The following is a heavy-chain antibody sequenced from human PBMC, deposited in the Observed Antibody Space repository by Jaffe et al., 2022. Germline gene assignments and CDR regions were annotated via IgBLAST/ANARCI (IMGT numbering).Heavy chain of an antibody. D-gene: IGHD2-15*01. Sequence: QVQLVQSGAEVKKPGASVKVSCKASGYTFTSYYMHWVRQAPGQGLEWMGIINPSGGSTSYAQKFQGRVTMTRDTSTSTVYMELSSLRSEDTAVYYCARGGYLGYCSGGSCYLAPYYFDYWGQGTLVTVSS. V-gene: IGHV1-46*03. J-gene: IGHJ4*02. CDR1: GYTFTSYY. CDR3: ARGGYLGYCSGGSCYLAPYYFDY. CDR2: INPSGGST.